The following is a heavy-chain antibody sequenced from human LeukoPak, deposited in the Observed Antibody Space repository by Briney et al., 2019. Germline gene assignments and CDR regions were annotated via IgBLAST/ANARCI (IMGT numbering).Heavy chain of an antibody. CDR1: GYTFTSYD. CDR2: MNPNSGNT. D-gene: IGHD2/OR15-2a*01. V-gene: IGHV1-8*01. J-gene: IGHJ4*02. CDR3: ARGGTTTTQVEDYGKILYY. Sequence: ASVKVSCKASGYTFTSYDINWVRQATGQGLEWMGWMNPNSGNTGYAQKFKDRVTMTRNTSISTTYMELSSLRSDDTAVYYCARGGTTTTQVEDYGKILYYWGQGTLVTVSS.